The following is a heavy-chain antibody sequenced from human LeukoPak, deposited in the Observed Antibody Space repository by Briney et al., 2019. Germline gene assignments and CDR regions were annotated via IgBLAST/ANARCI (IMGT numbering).Heavy chain of an antibody. CDR3: SRGSYDILTGYSTLGEY. V-gene: IGHV4-39*01. CDR1: GGXISSSTYY. CDR2: VYYTGST. D-gene: IGHD3-9*01. Sequence: SETLSLTCTVSGGXISSSTYYWGWIRQPPGKRLEWIGSVYYTGSTYYNPSLKSRITILLDTSKNQISLKLSSVTAADTAVYYCSRGSYDILTGYSTLGEYWGQGTLVTVSS. J-gene: IGHJ4*02.